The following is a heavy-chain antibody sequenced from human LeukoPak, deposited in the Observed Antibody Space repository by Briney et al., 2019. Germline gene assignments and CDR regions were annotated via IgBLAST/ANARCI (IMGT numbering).Heavy chain of an antibody. D-gene: IGHD6-13*01. J-gene: IGHJ5*02. V-gene: IGHV1-3*01. CDR1: GYTFTSYA. Sequence: ASVKVSCKASGYTFTSYAMHWVRQAPGQRLEWMGWINAGNGNTKYSQKFQGRVTITRDTSASTAYMELSSLRSEDTAVYYCARAPWGEAAGGDNWFDPWGQGTLVTVSS. CDR2: INAGNGNT. CDR3: ARAPWGEAAGGDNWFDP.